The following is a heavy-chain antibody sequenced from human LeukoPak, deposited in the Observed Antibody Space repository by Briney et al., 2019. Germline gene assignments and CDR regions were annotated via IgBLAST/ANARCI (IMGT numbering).Heavy chain of an antibody. CDR1: GFTFSNYA. V-gene: IGHV3-23*01. J-gene: IGHJ6*02. D-gene: IGHD2/OR15-2a*01. CDR2: ISGSGGTT. Sequence: PGGTLRLSCAASGFTFSNYAMNWVRQAPGRGLEWVSAISGSGGTTYSAASVKGRFTISRDNSKNTLSLQMNSLRAEDTAVYYCAKYVSARGPLYALAVWGQGTTVTVS. CDR3: AKYVSARGPLYALAV.